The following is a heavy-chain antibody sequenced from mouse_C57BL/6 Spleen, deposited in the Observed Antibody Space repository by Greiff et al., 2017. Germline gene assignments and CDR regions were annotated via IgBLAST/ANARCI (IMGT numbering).Heavy chain of an antibody. D-gene: IGHD3-2*02. J-gene: IGHJ3*01. Sequence: VQLQQSGAELARPGASVKLSCKASGYTFTSYGISWVKQRTGQGLEWIGEIYPRSGNTYYNEKFKGKATLTADNASSTAYMELRSLTSEDSAVYFCARPHLDSSGYAWFAYWGQGTLVTVSA. V-gene: IGHV1-81*01. CDR3: ARPHLDSSGYAWFAY. CDR2: IYPRSGNT. CDR1: GYTFTSYG.